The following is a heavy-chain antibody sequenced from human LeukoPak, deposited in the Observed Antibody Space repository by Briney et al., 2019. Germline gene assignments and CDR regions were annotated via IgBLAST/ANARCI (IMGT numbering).Heavy chain of an antibody. CDR1: GGSISSGGYY. J-gene: IGHJ4*02. CDR2: IYHSGST. Sequence: SQTLSLTCTVSGGSISSGGYYWSWIRQPPGKGLEWIGYIYHSGSTYYNPSLKSRVTISVDRSKNQFSLKLSSVTAADTAVYYCARGSHCSSTSXYSFDYWGQGTLVTVSS. CDR3: ARGSHCSSTSXYSFDY. D-gene: IGHD2-2*02. V-gene: IGHV4-30-2*01.